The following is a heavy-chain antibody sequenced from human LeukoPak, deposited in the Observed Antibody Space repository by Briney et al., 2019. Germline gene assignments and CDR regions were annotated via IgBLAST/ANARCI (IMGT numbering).Heavy chain of an antibody. CDR3: AKFLGATSVTDDALDV. J-gene: IGHJ3*01. V-gene: IGHV3-23*01. CDR2: INNSGEYT. Sequence: GGSLRLXCAASGFTSSNYAMSWVRQAPGKGLEWVSVINNSGEYTNYADSVRGRFTLSTDNTKNTMYLQMSSLRAEDTAIYYCAKFLGATSVTDDALDVWGQGTMVTV. D-gene: IGHD1-26*01. CDR1: GFTSSNYA.